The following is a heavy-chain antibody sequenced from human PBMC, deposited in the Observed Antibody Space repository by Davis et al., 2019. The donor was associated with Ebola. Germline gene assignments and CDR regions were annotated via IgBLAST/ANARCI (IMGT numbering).Heavy chain of an antibody. CDR3: TTPGGQDSGYDVLDI. J-gene: IGHJ3*02. CDR2: INLNDGRT. D-gene: IGHD5-12*01. V-gene: IGHV1-46*03. Sequence: ASVTVSRMASGYIFTNHYMHRVRQAPGQRLEWMGMINLNDGRTTYAQKFQGRVTVTRDTSTTTVYMDLSGLRSEDTALYYCTTPGGQDSGYDVLDIWGQGTMVTVSS. CDR1: GYIFTNHY.